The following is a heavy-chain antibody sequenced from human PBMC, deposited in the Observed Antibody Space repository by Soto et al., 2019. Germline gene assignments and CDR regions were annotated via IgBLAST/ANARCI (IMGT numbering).Heavy chain of an antibody. CDR2: IYHSGST. CDR3: ARVKYSYGSGSYYFKGTIDY. V-gene: IGHV4-38-2*01. CDR1: GYSISSGYY. J-gene: IGHJ4*02. D-gene: IGHD3-10*01. Sequence: SETLSLTCAVSGYSISSGYYWGWIRQPPGKGLEWIGSIYHSGSTYYNPSLKSRVTISVDTSKNQFSLKLSSVAAADTAVYYCARVKYSYGSGSYYFKGTIDYWGQGTLVTVYS.